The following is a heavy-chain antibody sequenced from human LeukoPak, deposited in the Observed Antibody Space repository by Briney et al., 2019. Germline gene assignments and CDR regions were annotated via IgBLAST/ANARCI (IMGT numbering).Heavy chain of an antibody. J-gene: IGHJ4*02. CDR1: GGSISGGGYF. CDR3: ARSPSKEMEWLSPSHFDF. V-gene: IGHV4-30-2*01. D-gene: IGHD3-3*01. CDR2: TDHTGFT. Sequence: PSETLSLTCSVSGGSISGGGYFWNWIRKPPGKTLEWIGCTDHTGFTYNKPSLRSRVTISVDTSKNQFSLRLTSVTAADAAMYFCARSPSKEMEWLSPSHFDFWGQGTLVSVSS.